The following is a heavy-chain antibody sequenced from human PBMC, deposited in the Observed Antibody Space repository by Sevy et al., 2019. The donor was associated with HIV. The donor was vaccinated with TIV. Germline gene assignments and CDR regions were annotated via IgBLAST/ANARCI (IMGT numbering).Heavy chain of an antibody. J-gene: IGHJ4*02. D-gene: IGHD4-17*01. CDR1: GFTFSRYG. V-gene: IGHV3-33*01. Sequence: GGSLRLSCAASGFTFSRYGMHWVRQAPGKGLEWVAVIWSDGSNTYYADSVKGRFTISRDIAKNTLHLQMNSLRAEDTAVYYCARDLEFYDYGDYGPAFMPDYWGQGTLVTVSS. CDR2: IWSDGSNT. CDR3: ARDLEFYDYGDYGPAFMPDY.